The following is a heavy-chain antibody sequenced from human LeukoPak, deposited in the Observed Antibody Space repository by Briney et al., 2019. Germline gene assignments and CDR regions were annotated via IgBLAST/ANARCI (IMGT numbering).Heavy chain of an antibody. CDR1: GGTFSSYA. CDR2: IIPIFGTA. CDR3: ARNSRGYDILTGYYY. D-gene: IGHD3-9*01. V-gene: IGHV1-69*13. Sequence: SVKVSCKASGGTFSSYAISWVRQAPGQGLEWMGGIIPIFGTANYAQKFQGRVTITADESTSTAYMELSSLRSEDTAVHYCARNSRGYDILTGYYYWGQGTLVTVSS. J-gene: IGHJ4*02.